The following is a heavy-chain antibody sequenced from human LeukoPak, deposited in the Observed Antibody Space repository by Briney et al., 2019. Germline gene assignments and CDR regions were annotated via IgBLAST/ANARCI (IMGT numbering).Heavy chain of an antibody. Sequence: ASVKVSRKASGYTFTSHGINWVRQAPGQGLEWMGWINTNTGNPAYVQGFTGRFVFSFDTSVSTAYLQISSLKAEDTAVYYCTREEWGYWGQGTLVTVSS. D-gene: IGHD3-3*01. V-gene: IGHV7-4-1*02. CDR3: TREEWGY. CDR1: GYTFTSHG. CDR2: INTNTGNP. J-gene: IGHJ4*02.